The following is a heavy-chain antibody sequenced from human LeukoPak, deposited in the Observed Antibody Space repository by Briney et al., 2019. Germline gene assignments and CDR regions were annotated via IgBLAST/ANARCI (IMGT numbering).Heavy chain of an antibody. J-gene: IGHJ6*03. CDR1: GFTFSSYA. CDR2: ISGSGGVT. V-gene: IGHV3-23*01. D-gene: IGHD3-9*01. Sequence: GGSLRLSCAASGFTFSSYALTWVRQAPGKGLEWVSAISGSGGVTYYADSVKGRFTISRDNSKNTLNLQMNSLRAEDTAVYYCAKGPRDILTGYLYYYYMDVWGKGTTVTISS. CDR3: AKGPRDILTGYLYYYYMDV.